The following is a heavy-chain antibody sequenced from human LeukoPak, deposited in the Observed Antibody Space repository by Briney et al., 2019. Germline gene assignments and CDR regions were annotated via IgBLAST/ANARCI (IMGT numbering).Heavy chain of an antibody. V-gene: IGHV3-48*01. CDR3: ARDKDYGFDY. Sequence: GGSLRLSCAASGFTFSSFSMNWLRQAPGKGREWVSYIDWSSSSINYADSVKGRFTISRDNAKNSLYLEMSSLRVEDTAVYYCARDKDYGFDYWGQGILVTVSS. D-gene: IGHD4-17*01. J-gene: IGHJ4*02. CDR1: GFTFSSFS. CDR2: IDWSSSSI.